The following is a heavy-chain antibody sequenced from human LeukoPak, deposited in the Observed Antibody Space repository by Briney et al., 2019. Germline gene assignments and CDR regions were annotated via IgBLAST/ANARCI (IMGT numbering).Heavy chain of an antibody. D-gene: IGHD3-3*01. Sequence: SGGSLRLSCAASGFTFSGYGMHWVRQAPGKGLEWVALISYDGSTKYSTDSVKGRFTISRDNSKNTLYLQMNSLRPEDTAVYYCAGHFGAWHYFDYWGQGTLVTVSS. V-gene: IGHV3-30*19. J-gene: IGHJ4*02. CDR1: GFTFSGYG. CDR2: ISYDGSTK. CDR3: AGHFGAWHYFDY.